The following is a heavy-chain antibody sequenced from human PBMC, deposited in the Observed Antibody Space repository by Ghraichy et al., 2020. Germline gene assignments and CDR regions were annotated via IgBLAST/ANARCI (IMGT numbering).Heavy chain of an antibody. J-gene: IGHJ6*02. CDR1: GFTFSSYA. Sequence: GGSLRLSCAASGFTFSSYAMHWVRQAPGKGLEWVAVISYDGSNKYYVDSVKGRFTISRDNSKNTLYLQMNSLRAEDTAVYYCARWNYYYGMDVWGQGTTVTVSS. CDR3: ARWNYYYGMDV. CDR2: ISYDGSNK. D-gene: IGHD5-12*01. V-gene: IGHV3-30*04.